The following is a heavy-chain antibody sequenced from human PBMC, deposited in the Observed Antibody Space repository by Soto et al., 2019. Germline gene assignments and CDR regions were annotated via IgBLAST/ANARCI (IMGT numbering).Heavy chain of an antibody. Sequence: LRLSCAASGFTFSSYAMHWVRQAPGKGLEWVAVISYDGSNKYYADSVKGRFTISRDNSKNTLYLQMNSLRAEDTAVYYCARGYGSGTPGDYWGQGTLVTVSS. CDR1: GFTFSSYA. CDR3: ARGYGSGTPGDY. CDR2: ISYDGSNK. V-gene: IGHV3-30-3*01. D-gene: IGHD3-10*01. J-gene: IGHJ4*02.